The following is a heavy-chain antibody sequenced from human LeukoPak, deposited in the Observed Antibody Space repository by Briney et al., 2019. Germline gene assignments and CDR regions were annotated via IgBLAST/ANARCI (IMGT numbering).Heavy chain of an antibody. Sequence: PGRSLRLSCAASGFTFDDYAMHWVRQAPGKGLEWVSGISWNSGSIGYADSVKGRFTISRDNAKNSLYLQMNSLRAEDTAVYYCAREETAAGTWYGMDVWGQGTTVTVSS. V-gene: IGHV3-9*01. D-gene: IGHD6-13*01. J-gene: IGHJ6*02. CDR3: AREETAAGTWYGMDV. CDR1: GFTFDDYA. CDR2: ISWNSGSI.